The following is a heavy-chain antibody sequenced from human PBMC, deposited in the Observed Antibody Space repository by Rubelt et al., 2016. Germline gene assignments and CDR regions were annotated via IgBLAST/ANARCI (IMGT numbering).Heavy chain of an antibody. Sequence: VRQAPGKGLEWVAVISYDGSNKYYADSVKGRFTISRDNSKNTLYLQMNSLRAEDTAVYYCARGRNIVLMAFDLWGRGTLVTVSS. J-gene: IGHJ2*01. CDR2: ISYDGSNK. D-gene: IGHD2-8*01. V-gene: IGHV3-30*04. CDR3: ARGRNIVLMAFDL.